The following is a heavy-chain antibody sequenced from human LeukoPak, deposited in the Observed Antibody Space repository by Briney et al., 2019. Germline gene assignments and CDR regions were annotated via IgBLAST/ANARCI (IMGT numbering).Heavy chain of an antibody. J-gene: IGHJ6*02. CDR2: ISGSGGST. CDR3: AKELFYDFWSGYSTYYYYGMDV. V-gene: IGHV3-23*01. CDR1: GFTFSSYA. D-gene: IGHD3-3*01. Sequence: GGSLRLSCAASGFTFSSYAMSWVRQAPGKGLEWVSAISGSGGSTYYADSVKGRFTISRDNSKNTLYLQMNSLRAEDTAVYYCAKELFYDFWSGYSTYYYYGMDVWGQGTTVTVSS.